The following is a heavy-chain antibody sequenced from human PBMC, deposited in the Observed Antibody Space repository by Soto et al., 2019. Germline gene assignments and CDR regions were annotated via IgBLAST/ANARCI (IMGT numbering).Heavy chain of an antibody. Sequence: QVQLVQSGAEVKKPGASVKVSCKASGYTFTSYAMHWVRQAPGQRLEWMGWINAGNGNTKYSQKFQGRVTITRDISASTAYMELSSLRSEDTAVYYCARDWVLGWFGEISQPFDYWGQGTLVTVSS. V-gene: IGHV1-3*01. CDR3: ARDWVLGWFGEISQPFDY. D-gene: IGHD3-10*01. J-gene: IGHJ4*02. CDR1: GYTFTSYA. CDR2: INAGNGNT.